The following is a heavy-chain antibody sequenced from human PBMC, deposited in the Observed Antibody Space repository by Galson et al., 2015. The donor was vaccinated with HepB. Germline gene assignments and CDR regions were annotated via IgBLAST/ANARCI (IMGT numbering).Heavy chain of an antibody. CDR3: AREGAVVPTAMPLDY. CDR1: GFTFSSYG. V-gene: IGHV3-33*01. CDR2: IWSDGSNK. Sequence: SLRLSCAASGFTFSSYGIHWVRQAPGKGLGWVALIWSDGSNKYYADSVEGRFTISRDNSKNTLYLQMNSLRAEDTAVYYCAREGAVVPTAMPLDYWGQGTLVTVSS. J-gene: IGHJ4*02. D-gene: IGHD2-2*01.